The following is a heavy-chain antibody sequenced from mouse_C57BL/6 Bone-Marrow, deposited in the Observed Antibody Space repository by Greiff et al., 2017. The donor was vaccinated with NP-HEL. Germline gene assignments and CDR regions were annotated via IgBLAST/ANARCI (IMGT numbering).Heavy chain of an antibody. D-gene: IGHD1-1*01. CDR2: IDPSDSYT. Sequence: QVQLQQPGAELVMPGASVKLSCKASGYTFTSYWMHWVKQRPGQGLEWIGEIDPSDSYTNYNQKFKGKSTLTVDKSSSTAYMQLSSLTSEDSAVYYGARFYYYGSYWYFDVWGTGTTVTVSS. CDR3: ARFYYYGSYWYFDV. V-gene: IGHV1-69*01. J-gene: IGHJ1*03. CDR1: GYTFTSYW.